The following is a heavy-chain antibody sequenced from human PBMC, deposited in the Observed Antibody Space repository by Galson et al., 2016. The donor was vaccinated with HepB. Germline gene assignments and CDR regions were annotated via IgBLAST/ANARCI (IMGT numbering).Heavy chain of an antibody. CDR3: ATEGGVMVTSIDAFDT. J-gene: IGHJ3*02. V-gene: IGHV3-7*01. CDR2: IKQDGSEK. Sequence: SLRLSCAASGVTFSSYWMSWVRQAPGKGLEWVASIKQDGSEKYSVDSVKGRFTIYSDSAKNSLFLQMHRLRAEDTAVYYCATEGGVMVTSIDAFDTWGQGTMVTVSS. D-gene: IGHD2-21*02. CDR1: GVTFSSYW.